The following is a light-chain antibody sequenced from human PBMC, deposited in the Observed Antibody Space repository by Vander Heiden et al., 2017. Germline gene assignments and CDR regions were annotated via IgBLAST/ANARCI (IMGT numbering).Light chain of an antibody. J-gene: IGLJ3*02. V-gene: IGLV1-44*01. CDR2: TDF. Sequence: QSVLTHPPSVSGTPGQRITIACSGSSSNVGSNTVNWYQHLPRTAPKLLIYTDFKRPSGVPDRFSGSKSGTSAALAISGLHSEDEADYYCATWDDRLNAWVFGGGTKVTVL. CDR3: ATWDDRLNAWV. CDR1: SSNVGSNT.